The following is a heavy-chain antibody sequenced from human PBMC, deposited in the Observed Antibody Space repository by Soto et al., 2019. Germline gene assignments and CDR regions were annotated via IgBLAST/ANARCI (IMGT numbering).Heavy chain of an antibody. V-gene: IGHV3-48*03. Sequence: EVQLVESGGGLVQPGGSLRLSCAASGFTFGSSEMNWVRQAPGKGLEWISYISTSGNTIHYADSVEGRFTISRDNAKNSLYLQMNSLRAEDTALYYCTRDIDYYDSSGYQDSWGQGTLVTVSS. CDR2: ISTSGNTI. CDR1: GFTFGSSE. CDR3: TRDIDYYDSSGYQDS. D-gene: IGHD3-22*01. J-gene: IGHJ4*02.